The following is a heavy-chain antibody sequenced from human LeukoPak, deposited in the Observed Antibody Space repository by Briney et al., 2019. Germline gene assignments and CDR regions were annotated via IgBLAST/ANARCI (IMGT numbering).Heavy chain of an antibody. D-gene: IGHD3-22*01. CDR1: GFTFSSYG. CDR3: AKDTYYYDSSGYSGY. V-gene: IGHV3-30*02. J-gene: IGHJ4*02. Sequence: GGSLRLSCAASGFTFSSYGMHWVRQAPGKGLEWVAFIRYDGSNKYYADSVKGRFTISRDNSKNTLYLQMNNLRAEDTAVYYCAKDTYYYDSSGYSGYWGQGTLVTVSS. CDR2: IRYDGSNK.